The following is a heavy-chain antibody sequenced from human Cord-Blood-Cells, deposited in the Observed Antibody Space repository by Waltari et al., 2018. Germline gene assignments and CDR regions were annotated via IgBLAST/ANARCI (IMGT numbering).Heavy chain of an antibody. Sequence: QVTLKESGPVLVKPTETLTLTCTVSGFSLSNARMGVGWIRQPPGKALEWLAHIFSNDEKSYSTSLKSRLTISKDTSKSQVVLTMTNMDPVDTATYYCARIRGFGKGAGDAFDIWGQGTMVTVSS. V-gene: IGHV2-26*01. J-gene: IGHJ3*02. CDR2: IFSNDEK. CDR3: ARIRGFGKGAGDAFDI. D-gene: IGHD3-10*01. CDR1: GFSLSNARMG.